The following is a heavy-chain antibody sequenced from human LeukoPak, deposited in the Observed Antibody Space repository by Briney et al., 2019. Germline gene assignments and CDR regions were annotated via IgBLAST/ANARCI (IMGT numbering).Heavy chain of an antibody. Sequence: PSETLALTCTVCGGSISSYYWRWIRQPPGKGLVWMGYIYYSGSTNYNPSLKRRVTILEETSKKQFSLKLNSVTAADTAVYYCARGPYSSSWFIDYWGQGTLVTVSS. CDR2: IYYSGST. D-gene: IGHD6-13*01. CDR1: GGSISSYY. J-gene: IGHJ4*02. V-gene: IGHV4-59*01. CDR3: ARGPYSSSWFIDY.